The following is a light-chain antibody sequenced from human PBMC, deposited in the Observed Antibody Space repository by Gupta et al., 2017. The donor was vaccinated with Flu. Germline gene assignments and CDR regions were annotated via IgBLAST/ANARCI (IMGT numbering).Light chain of an antibody. J-gene: IGLJ2*01. V-gene: IGLV3-1*01. CDR1: KLGEKF. CDR3: QAWDSNTVV. Sequence: SYELTQPPSVSVSPGQTATITCSGDKLGEKFASWYQQKQGQSPVLVIYQDTERPSGFPERFAGSNSGNTATLTVSGTQAMDEAVYFCQAWDSNTVVFGGGTKLTVL. CDR2: QDT.